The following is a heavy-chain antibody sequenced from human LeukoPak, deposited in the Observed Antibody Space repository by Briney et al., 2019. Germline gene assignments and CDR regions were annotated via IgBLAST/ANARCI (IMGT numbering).Heavy chain of an antibody. D-gene: IGHD3-3*01. V-gene: IGHV4-39*01. CDR1: GGSINSNNYY. CDR3: QSRYLEWLLEY. J-gene: IGHJ4*02. Sequence: SETLSLTCTVSGGSINSNNYYWGWIRQPPGTGLEWIGSIYSSGSAYYNPSLKSRVTISVDTSKNQFSLRLSSVTAADTAVYYCQSRYLEWLLEYWGQGTLVTVSS. CDR2: IYSSGSA.